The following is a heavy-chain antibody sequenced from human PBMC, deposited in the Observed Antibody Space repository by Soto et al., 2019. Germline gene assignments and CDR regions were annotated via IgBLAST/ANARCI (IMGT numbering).Heavy chain of an antibody. V-gene: IGHV3-23*01. Sequence: GGSLRLSCAASGFTFSSYAMSWVRQAPGKGLEWVSAISGSGGSTYYADSVKGRFTISRDNSKNTLYLQMNSLRAEDTAVYYCAKDGRSSGEITIFGVVIGPAYYFDYWGQGTLVTVSS. J-gene: IGHJ4*02. CDR1: GFTFSSYA. D-gene: IGHD3-3*01. CDR2: ISGSGGST. CDR3: AKDGRSSGEITIFGVVIGPAYYFDY.